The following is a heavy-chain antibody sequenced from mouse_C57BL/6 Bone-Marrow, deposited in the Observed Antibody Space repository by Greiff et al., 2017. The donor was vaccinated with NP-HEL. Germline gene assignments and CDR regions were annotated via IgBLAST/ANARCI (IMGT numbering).Heavy chain of an antibody. V-gene: IGHV14-4*01. D-gene: IGHD1-1*01. J-gene: IGHJ3*01. CDR1: GFNIKDDY. CDR3: TIRSWFAY. Sequence: VQLKQSGAELVRPGASVKLSCTASGFNIKDDYMHWVKQRPEQGLEWIGWIDPENGDTEYASKFQGKATITADSSSKTAYLQLSSLTAEDTAVYYCTIRSWFAYWGQGTLVTVSA. CDR2: IDPENGDT.